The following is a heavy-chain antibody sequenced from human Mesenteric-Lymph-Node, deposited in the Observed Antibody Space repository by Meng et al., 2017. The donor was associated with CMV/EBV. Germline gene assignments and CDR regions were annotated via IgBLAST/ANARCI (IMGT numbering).Heavy chain of an antibody. J-gene: IGHJ4*02. Sequence: GESLKISCAASGFTFSNYAMYWVRQAPGKGLEWVALISYDGSNKQYADSVKGRFTISRDNSKNTLYLQMNSLRAEDTALFFCARYDHLLLNDFWGQGTLVTVSS. CDR2: ISYDGSNK. V-gene: IGHV3-30*03. CDR3: ARYDHLLLNDF. D-gene: IGHD3-10*01. CDR1: GFTFSNYA.